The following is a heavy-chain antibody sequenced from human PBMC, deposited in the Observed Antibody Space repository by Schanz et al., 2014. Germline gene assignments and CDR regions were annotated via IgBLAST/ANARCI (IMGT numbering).Heavy chain of an antibody. Sequence: VQLVESGGGLVQPGGSLRLSCTASGFTFSTHAMHWVRQAPGKGLEWVALVSSDGNNDYYTDSVKGRFTISRDNSKNTVHLQMNSLRAEDTAVYYCAKKDPAYNPFDSWGQGTLVTVSS. CDR1: GFTFSTHA. J-gene: IGHJ4*02. CDR3: AKKDPAYNPFDS. D-gene: IGHD1-1*01. V-gene: IGHV3-30*18. CDR2: VSSDGNND.